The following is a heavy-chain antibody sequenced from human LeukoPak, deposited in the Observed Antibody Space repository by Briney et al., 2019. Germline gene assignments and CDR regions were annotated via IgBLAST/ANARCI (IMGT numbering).Heavy chain of an antibody. J-gene: IGHJ5*02. CDR2: INHSGST. D-gene: IGHD3-10*01. CDR1: GGSFSGYY. Sequence: SETLSLTCAVYGGSFSGYYWSWIRQPPGKGLEWIGEINHSGSTNYNPSLKSRVTISVDTSKNQFSLKLSSVTAADTAVYYCARGRYYYGSGSYYPTRNWFDPWGQGTLSPSPQ. V-gene: IGHV4-34*01. CDR3: ARGRYYYGSGSYYPTRNWFDP.